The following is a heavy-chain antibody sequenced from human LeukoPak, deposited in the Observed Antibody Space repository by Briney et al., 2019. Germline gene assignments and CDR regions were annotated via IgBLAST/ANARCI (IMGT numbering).Heavy chain of an antibody. Sequence: SETLSLTCTVSGGSVSAYYWSWIRQPPGKGLEWIGYISYSGSTKYNPSLKSRVTISVDTSKNQFSLKLSSVTAADTAVYYCARYGMATIQFFDYWGQGTLFTVSS. D-gene: IGHD5-24*01. CDR3: ARYGMATIQFFDY. CDR1: GGSVSAYY. CDR2: ISYSGST. J-gene: IGHJ4*02. V-gene: IGHV4-59*02.